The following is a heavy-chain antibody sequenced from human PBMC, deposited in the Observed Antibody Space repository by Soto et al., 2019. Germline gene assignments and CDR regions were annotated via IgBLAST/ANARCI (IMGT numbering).Heavy chain of an antibody. V-gene: IGHV4-31*03. D-gene: IGHD2-2*01. CDR3: ARDRVHCISTSCYVYYYYGMDV. J-gene: IGHJ6*02. CDR2: IYYSGST. CDR1: GGSISSGGYY. Sequence: SETLSLTCTVSGGSISSGGYYWSWIRQHPGKGLEWIGYIYYSGSTYYNPSLKSRVTISVDTPKNQFSLKLSSVTAADTAVYYCARDRVHCISTSCYVYYYYGMDVWGQGTTVTVSS.